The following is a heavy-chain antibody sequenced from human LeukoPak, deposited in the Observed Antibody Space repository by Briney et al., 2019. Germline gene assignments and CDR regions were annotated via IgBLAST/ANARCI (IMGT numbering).Heavy chain of an antibody. CDR2: ISGSNIYI. Sequence: GGSLRISCATSGLTFSAYSMNWVRQAPGKGLERVSSISGSNIYINYADSVKGRFTISSDNARDSVFLQMNSLRAEDTAVYYCARALYDSSGYYFDYWGQGTLVTVSS. CDR1: GLTFSAYS. CDR3: ARALYDSSGYYFDY. D-gene: IGHD3-22*01. V-gene: IGHV3-21*06. J-gene: IGHJ4*02.